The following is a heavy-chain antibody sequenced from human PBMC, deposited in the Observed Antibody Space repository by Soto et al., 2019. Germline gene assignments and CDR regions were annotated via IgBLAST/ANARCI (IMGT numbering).Heavy chain of an antibody. CDR1: GGSISSYY. CDR3: AMRDGYNPWNWFDP. D-gene: IGHD5-12*01. CDR2: IYYSGST. J-gene: IGHJ5*02. Sequence: QVQLQESGPGLVKPSETLSLTCTVSGGSISSYYWSWIRQPPGRGLEWIGYIYYSGSTNYNPSLKSRVTISVDTSKNQFSLKLSSVTAADTAVYYCAMRDGYNPWNWFDPWGQGTLVTVSS. V-gene: IGHV4-59*08.